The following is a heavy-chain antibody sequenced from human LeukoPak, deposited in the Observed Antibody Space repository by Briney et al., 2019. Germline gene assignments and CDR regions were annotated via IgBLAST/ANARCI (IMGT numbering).Heavy chain of an antibody. J-gene: IGHJ4*02. V-gene: IGHV1-18*01. CDR1: GYTFTSYG. CDR3: ARGITIFGVGLRGFDY. CDR2: ISAYNGST. D-gene: IGHD3-3*01. Sequence: ASVKVSCKASGYTFTSYGISWVRQAPGQGLEWMGWISAYNGSTSYAQKLQGRVTMTTDTSTSTAYMELRSLRSDDTAVYYCARGITIFGVGLRGFDYWGQGTLVTVSS.